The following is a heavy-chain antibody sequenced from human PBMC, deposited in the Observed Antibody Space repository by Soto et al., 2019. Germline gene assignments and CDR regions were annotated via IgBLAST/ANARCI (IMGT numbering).Heavy chain of an antibody. CDR2: IYYSGST. D-gene: IGHD6-19*01. CDR1: GGSISSSSYY. V-gene: IGHV4-39*01. J-gene: IGHJ5*02. CDR3: ARTRAVWFDP. Sequence: SDTLSLTCTVSGGSISSSSYYWGWIRQPPGKGLGWIGSIYYSGSTYYNPSLKSRVTISVDTSKNQFSLKLSSVTAADTAVYYCARTRAVWFDPWGQGTLVTVSS.